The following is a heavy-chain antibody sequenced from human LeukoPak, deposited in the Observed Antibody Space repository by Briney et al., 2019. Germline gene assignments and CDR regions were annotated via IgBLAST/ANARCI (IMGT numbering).Heavy chain of an antibody. Sequence: ASVKVSCKASGYTFTSYGISWVRQAPGQGPEWMGWISAYNGNTNYAQKLQGRVTMTTDTSTSTAYMELRSLRSDDTAVYYCARGDCSSTSCYGGLDYWGQGALVTVSS. CDR1: GYTFTSYG. J-gene: IGHJ4*02. V-gene: IGHV1-18*04. CDR2: ISAYNGNT. CDR3: ARGDCSSTSCYGGLDY. D-gene: IGHD2-2*01.